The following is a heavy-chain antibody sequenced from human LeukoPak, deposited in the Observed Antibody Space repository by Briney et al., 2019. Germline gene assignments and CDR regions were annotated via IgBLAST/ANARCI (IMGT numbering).Heavy chain of an antibody. V-gene: IGHV3-48*03. CDR2: ISNTGGDI. J-gene: IGHJ4*02. CDR1: GFTFTSYE. CDR3: GSGPRYSANY. Sequence: GGSLRLSCEASGFTFTSYEFNWVRQAPGKGLEWVSYISNTGGDIYYADSVKGRFTISRDNAQNSLYLQMNSLRVEDTAIYYCGSGPRYSANYWGQGTLVAVSS. D-gene: IGHD3-9*01.